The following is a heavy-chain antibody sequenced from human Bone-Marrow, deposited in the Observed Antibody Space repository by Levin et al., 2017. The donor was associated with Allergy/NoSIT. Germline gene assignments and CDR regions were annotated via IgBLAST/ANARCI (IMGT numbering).Heavy chain of an antibody. J-gene: IGHJ5*02. V-gene: IGHV1-69*13. CDR2: IIPIFGTA. D-gene: IGHD2-15*01. CDR3: AAGVMDVVVVAAVIGDWFDP. CDR1: GGTFSSYA. Sequence: ASVKVSCKASGGTFSSYAISWVRQAPGQGLEWMGGIIPIFGTANYAQKFQGRVTITADESTSTAYMELSSLRSEDTAVYYCAAGVMDVVVVAAVIGDWFDPWGQGTLVTVSS.